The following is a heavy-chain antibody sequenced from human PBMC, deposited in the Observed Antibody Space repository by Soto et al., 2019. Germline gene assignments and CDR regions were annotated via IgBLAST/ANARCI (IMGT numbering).Heavy chain of an antibody. CDR3: ARRLFGSGWTLDS. CDR1: GASITTYY. Sequence: LSLTCDVSGASITTYYWSWIRQAPGKGLEWIGNVYHTGSTDYNSSLRSRVTISVDTSKNQFSLNMNSVTAADTAVYYCARRLFGSGWTLDSWGQGALVTVSS. D-gene: IGHD6-19*01. CDR2: VYHTGST. J-gene: IGHJ4*02. V-gene: IGHV4-59*13.